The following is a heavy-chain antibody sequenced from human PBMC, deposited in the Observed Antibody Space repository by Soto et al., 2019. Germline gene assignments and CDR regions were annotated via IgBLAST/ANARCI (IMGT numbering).Heavy chain of an antibody. CDR3: ARRNSAYSSSGWEDRFDP. D-gene: IGHD6-6*01. CDR2: IYPGDSDT. J-gene: IGHJ5*02. CDR1: GYSFTSYW. V-gene: IGHV5-51*01. Sequence: EVQLVQSGAEVKKPGESLQISCKGSGYSFTSYWIGWVRQMPGKGLEWMGIIYPGDSDTRYSPSFQGQVTISADKSISTAYLQWSSLKASDTAMYYCARRNSAYSSSGWEDRFDPWGQGTLVTVSS.